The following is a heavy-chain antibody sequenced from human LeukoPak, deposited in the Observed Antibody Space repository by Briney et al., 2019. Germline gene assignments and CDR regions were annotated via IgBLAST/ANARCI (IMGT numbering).Heavy chain of an antibody. CDR2: IKQDGSEK. CDR3: ARGAPYCGGDCYDSSGYYDYDY. J-gene: IGHJ4*02. CDR1: GFTFSSYW. V-gene: IGHV3-7*01. Sequence: GGSLRLSCAASGFTFSSYWMSWVRQAPGKGLEWVANIKQDGSEKYYVDSVKGRFTISRDNTKNSLYLQMNSLRAEDTAVYYCARGAPYCGGDCYDSSGYYDYDYWGQGTLVTVSS. D-gene: IGHD3-22*01.